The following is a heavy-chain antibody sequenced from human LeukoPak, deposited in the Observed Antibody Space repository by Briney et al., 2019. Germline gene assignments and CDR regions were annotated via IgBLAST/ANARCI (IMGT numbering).Heavy chain of an antibody. CDR3: ARGMMQTAYYYYGMDV. CDR2: ISFDGSNK. V-gene: IGHV3-30*04. D-gene: IGHD3-10*01. J-gene: IGHJ6*02. Sequence: PGGSLRLSCATSGFGFSTYAMHWVRQAPGKGLEWVAVISFDGSNKYYANSVKGRFTISRDNSKNTLYLQMNSLRAEDTAVYYCARGMMQTAYYYYGMDVWGQGTTVTVCS. CDR1: GFGFSTYA.